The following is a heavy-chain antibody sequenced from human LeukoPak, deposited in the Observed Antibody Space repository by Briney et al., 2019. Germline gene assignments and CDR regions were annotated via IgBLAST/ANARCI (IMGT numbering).Heavy chain of an antibody. CDR3: ARDSYGDYGLDY. D-gene: IGHD4-17*01. J-gene: IGHJ4*02. V-gene: IGHV3-23*01. CDR2: ISKDADAT. CDR1: GFTFRSYA. Sequence: GGSLRLSCAASGFTFRSYAMSWVRQAPGKGLEWVSAISKDADATYYAASVRGRFTISRDISKNTLYLQINSLRADDTAVYYCARDSYGDYGLDYWGQGTLVTVSS.